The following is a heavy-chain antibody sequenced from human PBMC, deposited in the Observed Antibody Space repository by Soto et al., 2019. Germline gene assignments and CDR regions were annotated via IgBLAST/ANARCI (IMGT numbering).Heavy chain of an antibody. CDR2: IYYRGTT. CDR1: GASLTRGVYY. D-gene: IGHD2-21*01. Sequence: QVQLQESGPRLAKPSESLSLTCSVSGASLTRGVYYWSWLRQPPGRQLEWIGSIYYRGTTNYTPSLTGRVTISEDTSRNQVSVMVKSVTAADTAVYFCARANCVRCPFDLWGQGTLVTVSS. V-gene: IGHV4-61*08. J-gene: IGHJ4*02. CDR3: ARANCVRCPFDL.